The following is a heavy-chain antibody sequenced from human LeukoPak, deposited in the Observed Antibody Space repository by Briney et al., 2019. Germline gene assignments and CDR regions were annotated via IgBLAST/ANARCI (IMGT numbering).Heavy chain of an antibody. CDR3: ARSPYYYDSSGYYYGWFDP. CDR1: GFTFSSYA. CDR2: ISYDGSNK. Sequence: GGSLRLSCAASGFTFSSYAMHWVRQAPGMGLEWVAVISYDGSNKYYADSVKGRFTISRDNSKNTLYLQMNSLRAEDTAVYYCARSPYYYDSSGYYYGWFDPWGQGTLVTVSS. V-gene: IGHV3-30*01. D-gene: IGHD3-22*01. J-gene: IGHJ5*02.